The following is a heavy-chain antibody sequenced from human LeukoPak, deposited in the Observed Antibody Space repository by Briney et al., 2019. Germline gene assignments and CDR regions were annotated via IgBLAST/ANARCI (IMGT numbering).Heavy chain of an antibody. CDR2: ISSSSGYI. Sequence: RGSLRLSCAASGFTFSSYSMNWVRQAPGKGLEWVSSISSSSGYIYYADSVKGRFTISRDNAKNSLYLQMNSLRAEDTAVYYCARDWNWGQGTLVTVSS. V-gene: IGHV3-21*01. D-gene: IGHD3-3*01. CDR3: ARDWN. CDR1: GFTFSSYS. J-gene: IGHJ4*02.